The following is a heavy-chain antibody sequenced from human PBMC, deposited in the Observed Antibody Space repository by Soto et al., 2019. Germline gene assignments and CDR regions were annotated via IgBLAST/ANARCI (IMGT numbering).Heavy chain of an antibody. CDR2: IGGSGSSA. J-gene: IGHJ5*02. D-gene: IGHD3-16*01. Sequence: EVQLLESGGGLVQPGGSLRLSCAASGFTFKNFAVSWVRQAPGKGMEWVSAIGGSGSSANYADSVKGRFTVSRDDSKSTLYLQLSGLRVDDTALYYCAKDAVAYTGECDLFDLWGQGTLVTVSS. CDR1: GFTFKNFA. V-gene: IGHV3-23*01. CDR3: AKDAVAYTGECDLFDL.